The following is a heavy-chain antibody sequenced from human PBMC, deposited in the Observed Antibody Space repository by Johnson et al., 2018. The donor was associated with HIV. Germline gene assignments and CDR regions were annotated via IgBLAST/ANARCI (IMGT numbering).Heavy chain of an antibody. Sequence: VQLVESGGTLVKPGGSLSLSCAASGFTFINAWMTWVRQFPGKGLEWVGRIKSKTDGGTTDYAAPVKGRFTISRDDSKNTLYLQMNSLKTEDTALYYFTSERVLYYDSSKYAFDIWGQGTMVTVSS. CDR3: TSERVLYYDSSKYAFDI. V-gene: IGHV3-15*02. D-gene: IGHD3-22*01. CDR1: GFTFINAW. J-gene: IGHJ3*02. CDR2: IKSKTDGGTT.